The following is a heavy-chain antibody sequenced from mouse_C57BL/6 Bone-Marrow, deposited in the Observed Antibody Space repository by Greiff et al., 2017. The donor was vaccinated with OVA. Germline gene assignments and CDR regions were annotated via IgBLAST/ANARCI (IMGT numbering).Heavy chain of an antibody. CDR1: GYTFTSYW. Sequence: QVQLQQPGAELVKPGASVKLSCKASGYTFTSYWMKWVKQRPGQGLEWIGEIDPSDSYTNYNQKFKGKATLTVDTSSSTAYMQLSSLTSEDSAVYYCARDSNYGDWYFDVWGTGTTVTVSS. CDR3: ARDSNYGDWYFDV. CDR2: IDPSDSYT. J-gene: IGHJ1*03. D-gene: IGHD2-5*01. V-gene: IGHV1-50*01.